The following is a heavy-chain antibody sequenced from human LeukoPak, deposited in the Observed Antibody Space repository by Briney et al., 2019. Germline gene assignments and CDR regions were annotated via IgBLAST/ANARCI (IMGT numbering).Heavy chain of an antibody. Sequence: SETLSLTCAVYGGSFSDYYWIWIRQPPGKGLEWIGEIFHGGSPNCNPSLKSRVTTSVDTSKNQFSLKLTSVTAADTAMYYCARAVSGSSYYFDCWGQGTLVTVSS. CDR1: GGSFSDYY. CDR3: ARAVSGSSYYFDC. CDR2: IFHGGSP. D-gene: IGHD1-26*01. V-gene: IGHV4-34*12. J-gene: IGHJ4*02.